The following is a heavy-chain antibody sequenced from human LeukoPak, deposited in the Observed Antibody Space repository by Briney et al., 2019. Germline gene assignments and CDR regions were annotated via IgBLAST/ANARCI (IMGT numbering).Heavy chain of an antibody. Sequence: PSETLSLTCIVSGGSFSSGDYYWSWIRLPPGKGLEWIGHINNSGSTSYNSSLKSRVTISVDTSKNKFSLKLNSVTVADTAIYYCARHRWLPHDPPRHWGQGTLVTVSS. CDR3: ARHRWLPHDPPRH. J-gene: IGHJ4*02. D-gene: IGHD5-18*01. CDR1: GGSFSSGDYY. CDR2: INNSGST. V-gene: IGHV4-61*08.